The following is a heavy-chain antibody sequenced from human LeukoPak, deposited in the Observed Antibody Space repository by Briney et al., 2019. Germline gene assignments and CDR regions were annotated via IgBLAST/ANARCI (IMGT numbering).Heavy chain of an antibody. Sequence: PLASVKVSCKASGYTFTGYYMHWVRQAPGQGLEWMGWINPNSGGTNYAQKFQGRVTMTRDTSISTAYMELSRLRSDDTAVYYCARISSSWYNFDYWGQGTLVTVSS. J-gene: IGHJ4*02. D-gene: IGHD6-13*01. CDR3: ARISSSWYNFDY. CDR1: GYTFTGYY. V-gene: IGHV1-2*02. CDR2: INPNSGGT.